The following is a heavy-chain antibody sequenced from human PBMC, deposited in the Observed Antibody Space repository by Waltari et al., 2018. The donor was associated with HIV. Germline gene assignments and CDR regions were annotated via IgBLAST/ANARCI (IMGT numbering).Heavy chain of an antibody. CDR1: GFKFGDFG. D-gene: IGHD3-16*01. V-gene: IGHV3-9*01. CDR2: ISGNGVNI. Sequence: EEKLVESGGALAQPGRTLRLSCAASGFKFGDFGMHWVRQVPGQGLEWVAGISGNGVNIAYAASVRGRFIISRDNGRKLVYLEMNSLRHEDTAVYYCTRMGGGRGLIHWYYYFGMDVWGQGTTVTVSS. CDR3: TRMGGGRGLIHWYYYFGMDV. J-gene: IGHJ6*02.